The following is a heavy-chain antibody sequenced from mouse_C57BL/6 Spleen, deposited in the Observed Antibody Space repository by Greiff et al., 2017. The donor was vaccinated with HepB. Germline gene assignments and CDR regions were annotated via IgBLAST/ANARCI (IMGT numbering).Heavy chain of an antibody. J-gene: IGHJ3*01. D-gene: IGHD2-3*01. V-gene: IGHV5-4*01. CDR2: ISDGGSYT. CDR3: ARDQMGSPAY. CDR1: GFTFSSYA. Sequence: EVMLVESGGGLVKPGGSLKLSCAASGFTFSSYAMSWVRQTPEKRLEWVATISDGGSYTYYPDNVKGRFTISRDNANNNLYLQMSHLKSEDTAMYYCARDQMGSPAYWGQGTLVTVSA.